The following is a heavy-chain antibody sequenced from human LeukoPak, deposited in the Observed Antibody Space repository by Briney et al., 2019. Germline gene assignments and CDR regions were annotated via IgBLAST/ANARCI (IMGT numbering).Heavy chain of an antibody. V-gene: IGHV3-21*01. CDR2: IASSGAYI. CDR1: GFTFSSYS. J-gene: IGHJ6*03. CDR3: ARVTFGATTNNYYFYHMDV. D-gene: IGHD5-24*01. Sequence: PGGSLRLFCAASGFTFSSYSISWVRQAPGKGLECVSSIASSGAYIDYADPVKDRFTISRDNAKNSLYLQMNSLRAEDTAVYYCARVTFGATTNNYYFYHMDVWGKGTSVTVSS.